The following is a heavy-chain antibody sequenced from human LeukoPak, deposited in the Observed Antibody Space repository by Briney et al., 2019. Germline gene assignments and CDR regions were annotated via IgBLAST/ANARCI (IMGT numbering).Heavy chain of an antibody. CDR3: ARDYYLGYCSSTSCPETYYYYYYGMDV. CDR1: GFTFSSYS. J-gene: IGHJ6*02. CDR2: ISSSSSYI. Sequence: GGSLRLSCAASGFTFSSYSMNWVRQAPGKGLEWVSSISSSSSYIYYADSVKGRFTISRDNAKNSLYLQMNSLRAEDTAVYYCARDYYLGYCSSTSCPETYYYYYYGMDVWGQGTTVTVSS. V-gene: IGHV3-21*01. D-gene: IGHD2-2*01.